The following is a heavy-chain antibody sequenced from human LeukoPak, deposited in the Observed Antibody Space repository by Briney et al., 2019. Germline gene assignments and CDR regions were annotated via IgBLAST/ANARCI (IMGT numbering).Heavy chain of an antibody. CDR3: AKDRRVAVVAATWGFDP. D-gene: IGHD2-15*01. Sequence: GGAPRLSCAAPGFTLSNYGMHWGRQAPGKGLGGGSAISGSGGSTYYADSVKGRFTISRDNSKNTLYLQMNSLRAEDTAVYYCAKDRRVAVVAATWGFDPWGQGTLITVSS. CDR2: ISGSGGST. V-gene: IGHV3-23*01. CDR1: GFTLSNYG. J-gene: IGHJ5*02.